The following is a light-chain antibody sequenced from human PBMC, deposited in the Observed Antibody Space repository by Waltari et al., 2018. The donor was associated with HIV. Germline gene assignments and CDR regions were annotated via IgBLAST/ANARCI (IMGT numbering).Light chain of an antibody. CDR3: ASWDDNLRHWV. V-gene: IGLV1-47*01. CDR1: KSNLGNNF. Sequence: QPKMTQVPSASKTPGQRITMSCSGSKSNLGNNFIYWYQQIPGAAPRLVMARNDQRPAGVPDRFSGTKSGTSAFLAITNLRLDDEATYVCASWDDNLRHWVFGGGTKLTVL. CDR2: RND. J-gene: IGLJ3*02.